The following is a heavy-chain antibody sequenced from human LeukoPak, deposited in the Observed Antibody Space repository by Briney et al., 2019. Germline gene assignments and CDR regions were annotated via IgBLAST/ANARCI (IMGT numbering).Heavy chain of an antibody. CDR2: INHSGST. J-gene: IGHJ4*02. D-gene: IGHD3-10*01. Sequence: PSETLSLTCAVYGGSFSGYYWSWIRQPPGKGLEWIGEINHSGSTNYNPSLKSRVTISVDTSKNQFSLKLSSVTAADTAVYYCARGRFRGLYYFGYWGQGTLVTVSS. V-gene: IGHV4-34*01. CDR3: ARGRFRGLYYFGY. CDR1: GGSFSGYY.